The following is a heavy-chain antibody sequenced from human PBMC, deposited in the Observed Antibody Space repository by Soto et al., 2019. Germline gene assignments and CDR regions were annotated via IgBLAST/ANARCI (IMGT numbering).Heavy chain of an antibody. Sequence: SENLSLTLAVYGYSISSGYYWGWIRQPPGKGLEWIGSIYHSGSTYYNPSLKSRVTISVDTSKNQFSLKLSSVTAADTAVYYCARIDFWSGPNWGQGTLVTVS. D-gene: IGHD3-3*01. V-gene: IGHV4-38-2*01. CDR3: ARIDFWSGPN. CDR2: IYHSGST. J-gene: IGHJ4*02. CDR1: GYSISSGYY.